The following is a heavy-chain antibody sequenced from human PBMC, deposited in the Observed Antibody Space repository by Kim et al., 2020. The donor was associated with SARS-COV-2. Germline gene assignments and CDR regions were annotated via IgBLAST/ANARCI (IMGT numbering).Heavy chain of an antibody. V-gene: IGHV5-10-1*01. CDR2: IDPSDSYT. D-gene: IGHD3-10*01. CDR1: GYSFTSYW. CDR3: ARHLHNYYGSGG. Sequence: GESLKISCKGSGYSFTSYWISWVRQMPGKGLEWRGRIDPSDSYTNYSPSFQGHVTISADKSISTAYLQWSSLKASDTAMYYCARHLHNYYGSGGWGQGTLVTVSS. J-gene: IGHJ4*02.